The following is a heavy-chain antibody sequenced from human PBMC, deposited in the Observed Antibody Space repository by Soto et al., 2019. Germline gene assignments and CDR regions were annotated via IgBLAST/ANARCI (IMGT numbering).Heavy chain of an antibody. V-gene: IGHV5-51*01. CDR1: GYSFTSYW. J-gene: IGHJ6*02. D-gene: IGHD3-22*01. Sequence: GESLKISCKGSGYSFTSYWIGWVRQMPGKGLEWMGIIYPGDSDTRYSPSFQGQVTISTDKSISTAYLQWSSLKASDTAMYYCASLYFYDSSGNYGTDVWGQGTTVTVSS. CDR3: ASLYFYDSSGNYGTDV. CDR2: IYPGDSDT.